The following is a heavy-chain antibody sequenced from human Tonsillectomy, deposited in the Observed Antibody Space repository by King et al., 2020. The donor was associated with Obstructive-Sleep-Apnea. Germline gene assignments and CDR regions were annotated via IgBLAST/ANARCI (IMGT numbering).Heavy chain of an antibody. CDR3: ARVANMGSLHAFYI. J-gene: IGHJ3*02. CDR2: MIWNGGKT. D-gene: IGHD2/OR15-2a*01. Sequence: VQLVESGGGVLRPGGSLRLSCAASGFTFDDYGMTWVRQAPGKGLEWVSGMIWNGGKTDYADSVKGRFTISRDNAKNSVYLQMNRLRAEDTALYDCARVANMGSLHAFYIWGQGTRVTVSS. CDR1: GFTFDDYG. V-gene: IGHV3-20*01.